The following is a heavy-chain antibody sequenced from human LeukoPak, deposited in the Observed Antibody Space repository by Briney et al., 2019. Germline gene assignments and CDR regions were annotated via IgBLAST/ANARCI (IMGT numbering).Heavy chain of an antibody. CDR1: GYTLTELS. J-gene: IGHJ6*03. V-gene: IGHV1-24*01. Sequence: ASVKVSCKVSGYTLTELSMHWVRQAPGKGLEWMGGFDPEDGETIYAQKFQGRVTMTEDTSTDTAYMELNSLRSDDTAVYYCARVQSSPSYYYYYYMDVWGKGTTVTVSS. CDR3: ARVQSSPSYYYYYYMDV. D-gene: IGHD6-13*01. CDR2: FDPEDGET.